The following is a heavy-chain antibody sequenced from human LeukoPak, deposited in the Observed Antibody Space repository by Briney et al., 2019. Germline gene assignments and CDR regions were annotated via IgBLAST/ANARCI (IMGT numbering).Heavy chain of an antibody. CDR2: ISGSGGST. CDR3: AKCYYDSSGYYFGAFDI. CDR1: GFTFNSYA. V-gene: IGHV3-23*01. Sequence: GGSLRLSCAASGFTFNSYAMSWVRQAPGKGLEWVSAISGSGGSTYYADSVKGRFTISRDNSKNTLYLQMNSLRAEDTAVYYCAKCYYDSSGYYFGAFDIWGQGTMVTVPS. D-gene: IGHD3-22*01. J-gene: IGHJ3*02.